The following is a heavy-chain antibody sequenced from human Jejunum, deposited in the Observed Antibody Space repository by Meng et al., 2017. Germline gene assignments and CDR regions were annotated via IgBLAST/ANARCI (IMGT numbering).Heavy chain of an antibody. J-gene: IGHJ4*02. CDR2: IFNIGSS. V-gene: IGHV4-4*02. CDR1: CDSISSSNW. Sequence: EVQESGPGLLEPSGTLSRPFACSCDSISSSNWWSWVRQPPGKGLECIGDIFNIGSSNYHPSLRSGPTISVDTYKNQFFLKLSSVTAADTAVYYCARALGPYGNFFDYWGQGTLVTVSS. D-gene: IGHD2/OR15-2a*01. CDR3: ARALGPYGNFFDY.